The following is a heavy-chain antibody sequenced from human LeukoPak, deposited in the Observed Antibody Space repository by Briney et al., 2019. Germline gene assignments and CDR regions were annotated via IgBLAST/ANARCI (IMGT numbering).Heavy chain of an antibody. CDR3: ARDSGNRGFQY. J-gene: IGHJ1*01. V-gene: IGHV4-31*03. D-gene: IGHD1-14*01. CDR2: IYYSGNT. CDR1: GASISSGGYY. Sequence: SETLSLTCTVSGASISSGGYYCSWIRQLPGKGLEWIGYIYYSGNTYYNPSLKSRVTISGDTSKNQISLKLTSVTAADTAVYYCARDSGNRGFQYWGQGTLVTVSS.